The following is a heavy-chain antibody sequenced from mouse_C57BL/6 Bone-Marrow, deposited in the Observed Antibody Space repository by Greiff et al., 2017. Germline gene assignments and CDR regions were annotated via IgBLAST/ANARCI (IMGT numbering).Heavy chain of an antibody. CDR2: LYPRSGNT. CDR1: GFTFTSYG. J-gene: IGHJ3*01. Sequence: VQLQQSGAELARPGASVKLSCTASGFTFTSYGVSWVKQRTGQGLAWIGVLYPRSGNTYYNEKFKGKATLTEDKSSSTAYMELRSLTSEDSAVYFCARTLSAWLAYWGQGTLVTVSA. V-gene: IGHV1-81*01. D-gene: IGHD1-1*02. CDR3: ARTLSAWLAY.